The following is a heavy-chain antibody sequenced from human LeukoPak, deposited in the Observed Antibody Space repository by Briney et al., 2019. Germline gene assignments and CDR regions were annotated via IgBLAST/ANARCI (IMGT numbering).Heavy chain of an antibody. D-gene: IGHD2-8*01. CDR1: GFTFSSYG. V-gene: IGHV3-30*18. CDR2: ISSDGSNK. CDR3: AKDGDIVLMVYAPTYGMDV. Sequence: GGSLRLSCAASGFTFSSYGMHWVRQAPGKGLEWVTGISSDGSNKYYADSVRGRFTISRDNSKNTLYLQMNSLRAEDTAVYYCAKDGDIVLMVYAPTYGMDVWGQGTTVTVSS. J-gene: IGHJ6*02.